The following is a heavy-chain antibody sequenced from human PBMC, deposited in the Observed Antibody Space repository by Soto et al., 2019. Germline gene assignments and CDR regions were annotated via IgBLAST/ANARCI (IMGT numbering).Heavy chain of an antibody. CDR2: IYYSGST. CDR1: GGSVGSGSYH. D-gene: IGHD5-18*01. V-gene: IGHV4-61*01. J-gene: IGHJ4*02. Sequence: SEPLSLTSAVSGGSVGSGSYHWSWIRQPPGKGLEWIGYIYYSGSTNYNPSLKSRVTISVDTSKNQFSLRLSSVTAADTAVYYCARTGARAGTAMALDYSGQGILLTVSS. CDR3: ARTGARAGTAMALDY.